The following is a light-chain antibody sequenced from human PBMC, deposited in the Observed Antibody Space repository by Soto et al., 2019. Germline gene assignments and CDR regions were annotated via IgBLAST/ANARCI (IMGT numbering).Light chain of an antibody. CDR1: QSVSSY. CDR2: DAS. V-gene: IGKV3-11*01. CDR3: QQRTNWLT. J-gene: IGKJ4*01. Sequence: DIVLTQSPATLSLSPWERATLSCRASQSVSSYLAWYQQKPGQAPRLLIYDASNRATGIPARFSGSGSGTDFTLTISSLKPEDFAVYYCQQRTNWLTFGGGTKVEIK.